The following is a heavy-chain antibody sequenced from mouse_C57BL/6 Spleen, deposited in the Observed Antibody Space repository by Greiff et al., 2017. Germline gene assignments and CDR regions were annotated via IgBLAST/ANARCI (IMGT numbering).Heavy chain of an antibody. CDR2: ISDGGSYT. CDR3: ARDYDGY. J-gene: IGHJ2*01. CDR1: GFTFSSYA. D-gene: IGHD2-3*01. Sequence: EVQGVESGGGLVKPGGSLKLSCAASGFTFSSYAMSWVRQTPEKRLEWVATISDGGSYTYYPDNVKGRFTISRDNAKNNLYLQMSHLKSEDTAMYYCARDYDGYWGQGTTLTVSS. V-gene: IGHV5-4*01.